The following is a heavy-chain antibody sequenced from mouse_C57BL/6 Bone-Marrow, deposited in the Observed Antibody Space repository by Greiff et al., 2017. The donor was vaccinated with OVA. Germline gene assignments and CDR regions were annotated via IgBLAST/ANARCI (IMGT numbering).Heavy chain of an antibody. CDR1: GFNIKDDY. V-gene: IGHV14-4*01. CDR3: TTDYYGSSYRLAY. J-gene: IGHJ3*01. CDR2: IDPENGDT. Sequence: EVKLVESGAELVRPGASVKLSCTASGFNIKDDYMHWVKQRPEQGLEWIGWIDPENGDTEYASKFQGKATITADTSSNTAYLQLSSLTSEDTAVYYCTTDYYGSSYRLAYWGQGTLVTVSA. D-gene: IGHD1-1*01.